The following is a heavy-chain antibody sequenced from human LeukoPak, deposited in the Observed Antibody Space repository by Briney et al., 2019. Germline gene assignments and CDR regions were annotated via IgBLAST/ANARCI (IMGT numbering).Heavy chain of an antibody. V-gene: IGHV3-23*01. CDR2: IDGRGVDI. Sequence: PGGSLRLSCAASGFTFSTYTMTWVRQAPGKGLECVSTIDGRGVDIYYAGSVKGRFTISRDNPRNTIYLQMNSLRAEDTAFYYCAKDRAGTPWADWGQGTLVTVSS. CDR3: AKDRAGTPWAD. J-gene: IGHJ4*02. CDR1: GFTFSTYT. D-gene: IGHD1-1*01.